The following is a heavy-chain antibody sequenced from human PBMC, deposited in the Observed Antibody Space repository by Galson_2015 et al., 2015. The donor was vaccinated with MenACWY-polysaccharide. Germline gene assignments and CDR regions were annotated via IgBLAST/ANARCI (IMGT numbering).Heavy chain of an antibody. CDR3: ARGKAVTSTNDYIDY. J-gene: IGHJ4*02. V-gene: IGHV1-46*04. D-gene: IGHD6-19*01. CDR2: INPSGGST. Sequence: QSGAEVKKSGASVKVSCKASGYSFTSNYIHWVRQAPGQGLEWMGIINPSGGSTTYAQKLQGRVTMTRDTSTRTVYVELSSLSFEDTAAYYCARGKAVTSTNDYIDYWGQGTLVTVSS. CDR1: GYSFTSNY.